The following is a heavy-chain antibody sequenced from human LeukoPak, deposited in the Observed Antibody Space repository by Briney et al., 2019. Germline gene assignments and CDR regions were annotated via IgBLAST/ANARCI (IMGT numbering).Heavy chain of an antibody. V-gene: IGHV1-2*02. D-gene: IGHD5-12*01. CDR1: GYTFTGYY. Sequence: GASVKVSCKATGYTFTGYYMHWVRQAPGQGLEWMGWINPNSGGTNYAQKFQGRVTMTRDTSISTAYMELSRLRSDDTAVYYCARNSGYVEYYYYYYMDVWGKGTTATVSS. J-gene: IGHJ6*03. CDR3: ARNSGYVEYYYYYYMDV. CDR2: INPNSGGT.